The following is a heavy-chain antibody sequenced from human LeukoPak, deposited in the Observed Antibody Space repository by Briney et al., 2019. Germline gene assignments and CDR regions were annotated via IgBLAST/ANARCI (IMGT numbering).Heavy chain of an antibody. CDR1: GYTFTSYD. D-gene: IGHD3-10*01. Sequence: GASVKVSCKASGYTFTSYDINWVRQATGQGLEWMGWMNPNSGNTGYAQKFQGRVTMTRNTSISTAYMELSSLRSEDTAVYYCAGDSAYFYSYFMDVWGQGTTVIVSS. V-gene: IGHV1-8*01. CDR3: AGDSAYFYSYFMDV. CDR2: MNPNSGNT. J-gene: IGHJ6*03.